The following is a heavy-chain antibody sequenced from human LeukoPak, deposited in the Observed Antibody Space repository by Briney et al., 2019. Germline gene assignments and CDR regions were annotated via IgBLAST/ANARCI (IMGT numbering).Heavy chain of an antibody. CDR3: ARLVRGLGSGWYRGAFDI. Sequence: PSETLPLTCTVSGGSISSSSYYWGWIRQPPGKGLEWIGSIYYSGSTYYNPTLKSRVTISVDTSKNQFSLKLSSVTAADTAVYYCARLVRGLGSGWYRGAFDIWGQGTMVTVSS. CDR2: IYYSGST. J-gene: IGHJ3*02. V-gene: IGHV4-39*01. CDR1: GGSISSSSYY. D-gene: IGHD6-19*01.